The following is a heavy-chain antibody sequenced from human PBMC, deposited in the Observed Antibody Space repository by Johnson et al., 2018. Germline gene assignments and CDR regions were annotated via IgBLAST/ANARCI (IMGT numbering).Heavy chain of an antibody. J-gene: IGHJ3*02. Sequence: QVQLVESGAEVKKPGSSVKVSCKASGGTFSSYAISWVRQAPGQGLEWMGGIIPIFGTANYAQKFQGRVPSTADESTRTAYMVLSSRSSWDTAVYYCAGDVGVHSTGDAFDSWGQGTMVTVSS. CDR2: IIPIFGTA. CDR1: GGTFSSYA. D-gene: IGHD1-1*01. V-gene: IGHV1-69*01. CDR3: AGDVGVHSTGDAFDS.